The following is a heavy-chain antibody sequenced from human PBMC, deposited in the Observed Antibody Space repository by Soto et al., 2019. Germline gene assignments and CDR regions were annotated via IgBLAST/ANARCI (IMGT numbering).Heavy chain of an antibody. Sequence: PSEILSLTCAVYGGSFSGYYWSWIRQPPGKGLEWIGEINHSGSTNYNPSLKSRVTISLDTSKNHFSLKLSPVTAADTAVYYCARGRFNYDFWSGTGLGYYYYGMDVWGQGTTVTVSS. D-gene: IGHD3-3*01. J-gene: IGHJ6*02. CDR2: INHSGST. CDR3: ARGRFNYDFWSGTGLGYYYYGMDV. CDR1: GGSFSGYY. V-gene: IGHV4-34*01.